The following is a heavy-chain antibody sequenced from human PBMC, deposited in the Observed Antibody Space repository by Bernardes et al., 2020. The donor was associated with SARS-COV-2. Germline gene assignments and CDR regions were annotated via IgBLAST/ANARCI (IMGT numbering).Heavy chain of an antibody. CDR1: GDSMSSGSHY. D-gene: IGHD1-26*01. V-gene: IGHV4-61*02. J-gene: IGHJ4*02. CDR3: ARDKWENQPTLRRLGLDC. Sequence: SETLSLTCTVSGDSMSSGSHYWSWIRQPAGQGLEWIGRISASGNTNYNPSLNSRVTMSIDTSKNHFSLKVNSVTAADTAVYYCARDKWENQPTLRRLGLDCWGQGTLVTVSS. CDR2: ISASGNT.